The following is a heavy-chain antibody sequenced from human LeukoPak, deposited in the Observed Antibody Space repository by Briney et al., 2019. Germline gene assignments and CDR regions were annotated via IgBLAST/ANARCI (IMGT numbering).Heavy chain of an antibody. Sequence: PSETLSLTCSVSGGSINTRAFYWGWIRQPPGKGLEWIGSIYYSGNTYYSPSLKSRVTMSVDTSKNQFSLKLTSVTAADTAVYYCARPTTFYYYYMDVWGKGTTVTVSS. CDR2: IYYSGNT. J-gene: IGHJ6*03. CDR1: GGSINTRAFY. CDR3: ARPTTFYYYYMDV. D-gene: IGHD4-17*01. V-gene: IGHV4-39*01.